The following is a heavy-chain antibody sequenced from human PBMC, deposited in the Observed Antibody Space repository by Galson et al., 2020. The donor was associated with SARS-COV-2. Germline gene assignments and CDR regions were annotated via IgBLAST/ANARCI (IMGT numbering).Heavy chain of an antibody. CDR1: GGSFSGYY. CDR2: INHSGST. Sequence: SETLSLTCAVYGGSFSGYYWSWIRQPPGKGLEWIGEINHSGSTNYNPSLKSRVTISVDTSKNQFSLKLSSVTAADTAVYYCARERTGTPFFDYWGQGTLVTVSS. D-gene: IGHD1-7*01. J-gene: IGHJ4*02. V-gene: IGHV4-34*01. CDR3: ARERTGTPFFDY.